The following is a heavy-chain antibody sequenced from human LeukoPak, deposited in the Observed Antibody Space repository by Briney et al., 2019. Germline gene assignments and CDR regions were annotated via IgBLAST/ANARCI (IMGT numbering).Heavy chain of an antibody. CDR2: IYTSGST. Sequence: SETLSLTCTVSGGSISSGGYYWSWIRQPAGKGLEWIGRIYTSGSTNYNPSLKSRVTMSVDTSKNQFSLKLSSVTAADTAVYYCARDLNYGSGSYPFINWFDPWGQGTLVTVSS. J-gene: IGHJ5*02. V-gene: IGHV4-61*02. CDR1: GGSISSGGYY. D-gene: IGHD3-10*01. CDR3: ARDLNYGSGSYPFINWFDP.